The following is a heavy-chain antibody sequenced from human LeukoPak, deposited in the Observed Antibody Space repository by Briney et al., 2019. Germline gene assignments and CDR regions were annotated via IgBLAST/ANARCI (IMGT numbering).Heavy chain of an antibody. Sequence: ASVKVSCKASGYTFTGYYMHWVRQAPGQGLEWMGWINPNSGGTNYAQKFQGRVTMTRDTSISTAYMELSRLRSDDTAGYYCASPAPGYYGSGSYHPFDIWGQGTMVTFSS. CDR2: INPNSGGT. D-gene: IGHD3-10*01. J-gene: IGHJ3*02. V-gene: IGHV1-2*02. CDR1: GYTFTGYY. CDR3: ASPAPGYYGSGSYHPFDI.